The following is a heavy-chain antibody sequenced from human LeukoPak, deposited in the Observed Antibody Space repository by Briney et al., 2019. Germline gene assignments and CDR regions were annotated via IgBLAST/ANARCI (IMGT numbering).Heavy chain of an antibody. J-gene: IGHJ6*03. CDR1: GYTFTSYG. V-gene: IGHV1-18*01. D-gene: IGHD3-22*01. CDR3: ARNHNYYDSSGYYYYYYMDV. Sequence: ASVKVSCKASGYTFTSYGISWVRQAPGQGLEWMGWISAYNGNTNYAQKLQGRVTMTTDTSTSTAYMELSSLRSEDTAVYYCARNHNYYDSSGYYYYYYMDVWGKGTTVTISS. CDR2: ISAYNGNT.